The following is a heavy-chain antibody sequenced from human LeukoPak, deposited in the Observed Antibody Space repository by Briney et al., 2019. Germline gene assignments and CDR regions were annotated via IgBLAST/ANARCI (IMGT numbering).Heavy chain of an antibody. D-gene: IGHD3-9*01. CDR2: ISYDGSNK. CDR1: GFTFSSYA. V-gene: IGHV3-30*04. CDR3: ARAGVDYDILCDYFDY. Sequence: GGSLRLSCAASGFTFSSYAMHWVRQAPGKGLEWVAVISYDGSNKCYADSVKGRFTISRDNSKNTLYLQMNSLRAEDTAVYYCARAGVDYDILCDYFDYWGQGTLVTVSS. J-gene: IGHJ4*02.